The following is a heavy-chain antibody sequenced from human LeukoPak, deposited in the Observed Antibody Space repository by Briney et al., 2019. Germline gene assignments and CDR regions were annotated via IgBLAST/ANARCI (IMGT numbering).Heavy chain of an antibody. V-gene: IGHV3-23*01. CDR2: ISGSSGST. J-gene: IGHJ4*02. CDR3: AKDQGITMVRGVIMMGYYFDY. CDR1: GFTFSSYA. D-gene: IGHD3-10*01. Sequence: GGSLRLSCAASGFTFSSYAMSWVRQAPGKGLEWVSAISGSSGSTYYADSVKGRFTISRDNSKNTLYLQMNSLRAEDTAVYYCAKDQGITMVRGVIMMGYYFDYWGQGTLVTVSS.